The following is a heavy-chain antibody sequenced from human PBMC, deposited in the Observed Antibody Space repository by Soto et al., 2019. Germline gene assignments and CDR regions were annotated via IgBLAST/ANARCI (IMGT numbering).Heavy chain of an antibody. CDR2: IYYSGST. CDR3: AASMVRGVTNY. V-gene: IGHV4-59*01. CDR1: GGSISSYY. J-gene: IGHJ4*02. D-gene: IGHD3-10*01. Sequence: SETLSLTCTVSGGSISSYYWSWIRQPPGKGLEWIGYIYYSGSTNYNPSLKSRVTISVDTSKNQFSLKLSSVTAADTAVYYCAASMVRGVTNYWGQGTLVTVSS.